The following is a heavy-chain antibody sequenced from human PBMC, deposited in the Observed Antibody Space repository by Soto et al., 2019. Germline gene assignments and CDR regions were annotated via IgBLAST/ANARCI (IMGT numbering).Heavy chain of an antibody. CDR1: GYSFTTYW. J-gene: IGHJ3*02. CDR2: IYPGDSDT. Sequence: PGESLKISCKGSGYSFTTYWIAWVRQMPGKGLEWMGIIYPGDSDTRYSPSFQGQVTISADKSISTAYLQWSSLKASDTAMYYCARQLTDDYVWGSYRLKPNDAFDIWGQGTMVTVSS. CDR3: ARQLTDDYVWGSYRLKPNDAFDI. V-gene: IGHV5-51*01. D-gene: IGHD3-16*02.